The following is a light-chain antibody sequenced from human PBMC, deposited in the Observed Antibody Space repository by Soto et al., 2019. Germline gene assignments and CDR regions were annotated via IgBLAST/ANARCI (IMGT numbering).Light chain of an antibody. CDR2: RND. CDR3: AAWDDSLRGVM. J-gene: IGLJ3*02. CDR1: SSNIGSNY. Sequence: QLVLTQPPSASGTPGQRVTISCSGSSSNIGSNYVYWYQQFPGKAPKFLIHRNDQRPSGVPDRFSGSKSGTSASLAISGLRSEDEADYYCAAWDDSLRGVMFGGGTKLTVL. V-gene: IGLV1-47*01.